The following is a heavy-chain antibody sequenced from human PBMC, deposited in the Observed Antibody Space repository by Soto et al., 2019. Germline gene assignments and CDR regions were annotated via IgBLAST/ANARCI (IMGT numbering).Heavy chain of an antibody. Sequence: EVQLVESGGGLVQPGGSLRLSCAASGLTVSSNYMSWVRQAPGKGLEWVSVIHSAGSTDYADSVKGRFTISRDNSKNTLYLQMNNLRAEDTAVYYCERWLPTCARGMDVWGQGTTVTVSS. CDR2: IHSAGST. V-gene: IGHV3-66*01. CDR1: GLTVSSNY. D-gene: IGHD6-19*01. CDR3: ERWLPTCARGMDV. J-gene: IGHJ6*02.